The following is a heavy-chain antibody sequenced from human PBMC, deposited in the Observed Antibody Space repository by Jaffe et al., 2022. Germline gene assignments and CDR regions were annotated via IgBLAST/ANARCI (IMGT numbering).Heavy chain of an antibody. CDR2: ITVSSGST. CDR3: VKGGTGAPFDY. CDR1: GFTFTSYT. Sequence: EVQLLESGGGLVQPGGSLRLSCVASGFTFTSYTMSWVRQAPGKGLERVSGITVSSGSTYYADSVKGRFTISRDNSKNTLSLQMSSLRAEDTAVYYCVKGGTGAPFDYWGQGTLVTVSS. J-gene: IGHJ4*02. D-gene: IGHD6-13*01. V-gene: IGHV3-23*01.